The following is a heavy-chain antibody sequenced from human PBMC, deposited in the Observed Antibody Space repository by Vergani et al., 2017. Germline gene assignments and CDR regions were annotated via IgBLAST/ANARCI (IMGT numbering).Heavy chain of an antibody. Sequence: QVQLQASGPGLVKPSQTLSLTCTASGASINNDFYYWHWIRQPAGKGLEWIGRIYVSGITGYNSSLRSRVSMSVDTSKNPFSLTLTSVTAADTAVFYCARDNKRLRTRAFGLWGQGTMVTVSS. V-gene: IGHV4-61*02. D-gene: IGHD1-1*01. CDR2: IYVSGIT. CDR1: GASINNDFYY. J-gene: IGHJ3*01. CDR3: ARDNKRLRTRAFGL.